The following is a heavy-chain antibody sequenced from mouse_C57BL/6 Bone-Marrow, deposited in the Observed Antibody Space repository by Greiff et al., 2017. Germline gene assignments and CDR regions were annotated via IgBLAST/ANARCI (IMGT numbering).Heavy chain of an antibody. CDR3: GGGYYGSARDY. CDR1: GYTFTSYW. V-gene: IGHV1-55*01. D-gene: IGHD2-3*01. Sequence: VQLQQPGAELVKPGASVKMSCKASGYTFTSYWITWVKQRPGQGLEWIGDIYPGSGSTNYNEKFKSKATLTVDTSSSTAYMQLSSLTSEDSAVYCCGGGYYGSARDYWGQGTSVSVSS. J-gene: IGHJ4*01. CDR2: IYPGSGST.